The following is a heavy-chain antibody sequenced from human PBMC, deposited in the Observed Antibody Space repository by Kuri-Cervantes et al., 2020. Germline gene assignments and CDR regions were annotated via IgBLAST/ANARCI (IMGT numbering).Heavy chain of an antibody. D-gene: IGHD3-10*01. V-gene: IGHV4-61*05. Sequence: SETLSLTCTVSGGSISSSSYYWGWIRQPPGKGLEWIGYIYYSGSTNYNPSLKSRVTISVDTSKNQFSLKLSSVTAADTAVYYCARDRRYYYGSGSYSVDVWGQGTTVTVSS. CDR1: GGSISSSSYY. J-gene: IGHJ6*02. CDR2: IYYSGST. CDR3: ARDRRYYYGSGSYSVDV.